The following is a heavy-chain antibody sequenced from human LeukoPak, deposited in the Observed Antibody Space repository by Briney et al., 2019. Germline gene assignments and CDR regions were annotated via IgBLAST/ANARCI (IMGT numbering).Heavy chain of an antibody. J-gene: IGHJ4*02. CDR1: GYSFTNYW. V-gene: IGHV5-51*01. CDR2: IYPGDSDT. D-gene: IGHD2-8*01. CDR3: ASSQSGYCSNGVCYSDY. Sequence: GESLKISRKGSGYSFTNYWIGWVRQMPGKGLEWMGIIYPGDSDTRYSPSFQGQVTISADKSIRTAYLQWSSLKASDTAMYYCASSQSGYCSNGVCYSDYWGQGTLVTVSS.